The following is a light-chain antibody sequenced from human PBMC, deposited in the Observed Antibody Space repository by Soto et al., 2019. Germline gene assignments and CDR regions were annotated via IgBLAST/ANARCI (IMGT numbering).Light chain of an antibody. J-gene: IGLJ2*01. Sequence: QSALTQPASVSGSPGQSITISCTGTTSDVGRYKFVSWYQHHPGKAPKLLIFEVTNRPSGVSSRFSGSKSGNMASLTISGLQTEDEATYYCGSSTDTDTLVIFGGGTKVTVL. CDR2: EVT. CDR1: TSDVGRYKF. V-gene: IGLV2-14*01. CDR3: GSSTDTDTLVI.